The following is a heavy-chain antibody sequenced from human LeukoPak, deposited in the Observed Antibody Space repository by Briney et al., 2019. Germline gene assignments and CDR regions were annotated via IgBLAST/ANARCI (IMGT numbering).Heavy chain of an antibody. CDR2: ISSSSSYI. V-gene: IGHV3-21*01. J-gene: IGHJ4*02. CDR3: ARDLDCGGDCFLYGPDSTGY. Sequence: GGSLRLSCAASGFTFSSYSMNWVRQAPGKGLEWVSSISSSSSYIYYADSVKGRFTISRDNAKNSLYLQMDSLRAEDTAVYYCARDLDCGGDCFLYGPDSTGYWGQGTLVTVSS. D-gene: IGHD2-21*02. CDR1: GFTFSSYS.